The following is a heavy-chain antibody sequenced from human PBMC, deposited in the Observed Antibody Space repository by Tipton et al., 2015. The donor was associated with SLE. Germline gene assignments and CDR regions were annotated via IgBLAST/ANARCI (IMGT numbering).Heavy chain of an antibody. CDR2: INHSGST. CDR1: TGPFSDYY. V-gene: IGHV4-34*01. Sequence: GLVKPSETPSLTCTVYTGPFSDYYWGGSRQPPGKGLDGIGEINHSGSTIYNPSIKGGVTIPVDTSKNQFSRSLYSVTAADTAVYYCARDVHHYYYYYMDVWGKGTTVSVSS. J-gene: IGHJ6*03. CDR3: ARDVHHYYYYYMDV.